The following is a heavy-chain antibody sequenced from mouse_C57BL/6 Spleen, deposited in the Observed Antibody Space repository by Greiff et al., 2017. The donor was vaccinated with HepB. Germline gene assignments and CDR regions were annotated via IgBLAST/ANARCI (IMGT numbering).Heavy chain of an antibody. V-gene: IGHV5-12*01. CDR3: ARHLDYDGDWYFDV. CDR1: GFTFSDYY. D-gene: IGHD2-4*01. Sequence: EVHLVESGGGLVQPGGSLKLSCAASGFTFSDYYMYWVRQTPEKRLEWVAYISNGGGSTYYPDTVKGRFTISRDNAKNTLYLQMSRLKSEDTAMYYCARHLDYDGDWYFDVWGTGTTVTVSS. CDR2: ISNGGGST. J-gene: IGHJ1*03.